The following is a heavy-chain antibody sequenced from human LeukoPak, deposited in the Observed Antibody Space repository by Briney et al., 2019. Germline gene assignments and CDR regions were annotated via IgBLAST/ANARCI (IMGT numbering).Heavy chain of an antibody. CDR1: GFTFSSYT. V-gene: IGHV3-21*01. D-gene: IGHD2-15*01. CDR2: IGSSSSYI. J-gene: IGHJ6*02. CDR3: CVQPGIYGMDV. Sequence: PGGSLRLSCAASGFTFSSYTINWVRQAPGKGLEWVSSIGSSSSYIYYADSVKGRFTISRVNAKSSLYLQMNSLRAEDTAVYYCCVQPGIYGMDVWGQGTTVTVSS.